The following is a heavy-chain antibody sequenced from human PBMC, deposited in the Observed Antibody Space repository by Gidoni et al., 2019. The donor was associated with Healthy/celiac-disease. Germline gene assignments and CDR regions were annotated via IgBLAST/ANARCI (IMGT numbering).Heavy chain of an antibody. D-gene: IGHD2-2*03. CDR3: AKDGYCSSTSCYVQEIDY. V-gene: IGHV3-23*01. CDR2: ISGSGGST. Sequence: SGFTFSTYAMSWVRQAPGKGLEWVSAISGSGGSTYYADPVKGRFTISRDNSKNTLYLQMNSLRAEDTAVYYCAKDGYCSSTSCYVQEIDYWGQGTLVTISS. J-gene: IGHJ4*02. CDR1: GFTFSTYA.